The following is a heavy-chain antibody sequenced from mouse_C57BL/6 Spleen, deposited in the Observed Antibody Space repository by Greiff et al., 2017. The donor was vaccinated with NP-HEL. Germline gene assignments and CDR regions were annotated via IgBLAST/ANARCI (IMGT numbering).Heavy chain of an antibody. Sequence: QVQLQQSGAELVKPGASVKLSCKASGYTFTEYTIHWVKQRSGQGLEWIGWFYPGSGSIKYNEKFKDKATLTADKSSSTVYMELSRLTSEDSAVYFCARHGSPHYYGSRQYYFDYWGQGTTLTVSS. D-gene: IGHD1-1*01. CDR1: GYTFTEYT. J-gene: IGHJ2*01. CDR3: ARHGSPHYYGSRQYYFDY. V-gene: IGHV1-62-2*01. CDR2: FYPGSGSI.